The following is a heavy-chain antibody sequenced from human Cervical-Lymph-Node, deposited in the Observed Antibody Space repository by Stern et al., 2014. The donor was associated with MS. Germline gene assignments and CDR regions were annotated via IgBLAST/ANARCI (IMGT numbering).Heavy chain of an antibody. CDR3: VRDQAGVAVY. CDR1: TDTFSNID. Sequence: QVQLGQSGAEVKKPGSSMKVSCKASTDTFSNIDISWVRQAPGQGLEWLGGIIPFVGTANYARKVQDRLRITADVSTSTVTMELSSLRSEDTAVYYCVRDQAGVAVYWGQGSLVTVSS. J-gene: IGHJ4*02. D-gene: IGHD6-19*01. CDR2: IIPFVGTA. V-gene: IGHV1-69*01.